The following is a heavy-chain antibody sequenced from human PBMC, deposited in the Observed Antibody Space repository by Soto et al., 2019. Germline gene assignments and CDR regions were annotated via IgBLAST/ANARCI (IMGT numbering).Heavy chain of an antibody. V-gene: IGHV4-59*12. CDR2: IYYSGST. CDR3: ARDPRIAAAGDHDAFDI. CDR1: GGSISSYY. D-gene: IGHD6-13*01. J-gene: IGHJ3*02. Sequence: PSETLSLTCTVSGGSISSYYWSWIRQPPGKGLEWIGYIYYSGSTNYNPSLKSRVTISVDTSKNQFSLKLSSVTAADTAVYYCARDPRIAAAGDHDAFDIWGQGTMVTVSS.